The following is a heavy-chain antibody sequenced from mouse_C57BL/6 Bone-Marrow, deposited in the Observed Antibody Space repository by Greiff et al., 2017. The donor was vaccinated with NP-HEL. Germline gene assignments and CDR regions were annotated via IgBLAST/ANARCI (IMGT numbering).Heavy chain of an antibody. J-gene: IGHJ3*01. V-gene: IGHV1-81*01. CDR1: GYTFTSYG. Sequence: QVQLQQSGAELARPGASVKLSCKASGYTFTSYGISWVKQRTGQGLEWIGEIYPRSGNTYYNEKFKGKATLTADKYSSTAYMELRSLTSEDSAVYFCARERYDVGVAYWGQGTLVTVSA. CDR2: IYPRSGNT. D-gene: IGHD2-3*01. CDR3: ARERYDVGVAY.